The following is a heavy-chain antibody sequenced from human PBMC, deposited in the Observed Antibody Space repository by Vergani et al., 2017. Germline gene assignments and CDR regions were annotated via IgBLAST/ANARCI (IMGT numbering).Heavy chain of an antibody. D-gene: IGHD3-10*01. J-gene: IGHJ5*02. CDR1: GFTFSSYA. CDR3: ARGNYYGSGTYVDP. CDR2: IYSGDET. Sequence: EVQLLESGGGLLQPGGSLRLSCAASGFTFSSYAMSWVRQAPGKGLEWVSHIYSGDETYYADSVKGRVTISRDTSKNTLHLQINNLRVEDTAVYYCARGNYYGSGTYVDPWGQGTLVTVSS. V-gene: IGHV3-66*02.